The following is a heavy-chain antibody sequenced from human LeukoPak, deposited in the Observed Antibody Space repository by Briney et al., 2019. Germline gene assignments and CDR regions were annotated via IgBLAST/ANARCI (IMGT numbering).Heavy chain of an antibody. J-gene: IGHJ4*02. Sequence: ASVKVSCKASGYTFTGYYMHWVRQAPGQGLEWMGWINPNSGGTNYAQKFQGRVTITADKSTSTAYMELSSLRSEDTAVYYCARAPYYYDSSGYYPSYYFDYWGQGTLVTVSS. D-gene: IGHD3-22*01. CDR3: ARAPYYYDSSGYYPSYYFDY. CDR2: INPNSGGT. CDR1: GYTFTGYY. V-gene: IGHV1-2*02.